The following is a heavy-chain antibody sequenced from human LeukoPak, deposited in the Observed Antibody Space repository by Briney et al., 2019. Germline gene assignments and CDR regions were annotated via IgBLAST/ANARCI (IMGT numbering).Heavy chain of an antibody. CDR3: ARVGYCGGDCYPFDY. V-gene: IGHV4-34*01. J-gene: IGHJ4*02. Sequence: SETLSLTCAIYGGSFSGYYWSWIRQPPGKGLEWIGEINHRGSTNYNPSLKSRVTISVDTSMNSFSLERSSVTAADTAVYYCARVGYCGGDCYPFDYWGQGTLTTISS. CDR1: GGSFSGYY. CDR2: INHRGST. D-gene: IGHD2-21*02.